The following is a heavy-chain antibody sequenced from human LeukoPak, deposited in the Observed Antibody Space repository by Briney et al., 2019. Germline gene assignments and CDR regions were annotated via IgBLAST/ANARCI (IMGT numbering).Heavy chain of an antibody. J-gene: IGHJ6*02. D-gene: IGHD3-22*01. CDR1: GFTFSSYS. V-gene: IGHV3-21*01. Sequence: GGSLRLSCAASGFTFSSYSMNWVRQAPGKGLEWVSSISSSSSYIYYADSVKGRFTISRDNAKNSLYLQMNSLRAEDTAVYYCASSHDSSGYYPLLYYYYGMDVWGQGTTVTVSS. CDR3: ASSHDSSGYYPLLYYYYGMDV. CDR2: ISSSSSYI.